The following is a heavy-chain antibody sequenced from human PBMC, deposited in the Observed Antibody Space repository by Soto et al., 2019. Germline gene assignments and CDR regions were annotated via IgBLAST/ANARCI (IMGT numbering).Heavy chain of an antibody. J-gene: IGHJ4*02. CDR2: INHSGST. V-gene: IGHV4-34*01. CDR3: ARGKKYYDFWLDFDY. Sequence: PSETLSLTCAVYGGSFSGYYWSWIRQPPGKGLEWIGEINHSGSTNYNPSLKSRVTISVDTSKNQFSLKLSSVTAADTAVYYCARGKKYYDFWLDFDYWGQGTLVTVSS. CDR1: GGSFSGYY. D-gene: IGHD3-3*01.